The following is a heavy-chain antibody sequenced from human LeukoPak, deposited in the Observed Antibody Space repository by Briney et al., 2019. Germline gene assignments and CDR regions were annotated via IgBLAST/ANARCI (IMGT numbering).Heavy chain of an antibody. Sequence: PSETLSLTCTVSGGSISSYYWSWIRQPPGKGLEWIGYIYYSGSTNYNPSLKSRVTISVDTSKNQFSLKLSSVTAADTAVYYCARDLLTMVRGAAGPWGQGTLVTVSS. CDR2: IYYSGST. CDR3: ARDLLTMVRGAAGP. CDR1: GGSISSYY. J-gene: IGHJ5*02. D-gene: IGHD3-10*01. V-gene: IGHV4-59*12.